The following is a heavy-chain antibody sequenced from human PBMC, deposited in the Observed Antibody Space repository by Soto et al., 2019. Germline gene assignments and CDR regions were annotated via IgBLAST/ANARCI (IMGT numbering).Heavy chain of an antibody. Sequence: RHRRAAAGFNFGNYARSWVRQAPGKGLEWVSAISGCGGSTYYADSVKGRFTISRDNSKNTLYLQMNSLRAEDTAVYYCAKGGYVDYYYYYMDVWGKGTTVTVSS. CDR3: AKGGYVDYYYYYMDV. D-gene: IGHD5-12*01. J-gene: IGHJ6*03. V-gene: IGHV3-23*01. CDR1: GFNFGNYA. CDR2: ISGCGGST.